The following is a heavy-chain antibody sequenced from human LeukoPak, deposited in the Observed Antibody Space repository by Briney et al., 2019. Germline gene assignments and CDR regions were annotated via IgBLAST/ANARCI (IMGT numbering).Heavy chain of an antibody. CDR2: ISGSGGST. Sequence: GGSLRLSCAASGFPFCSYAMSWVRQAPGKGLEWVSAISGSGGSTYYADSVKGRFTISRDNSKNTLYLQMNSLRAEDTAVYYCAAEKVGATDYFDYWGQGTLVTVSS. D-gene: IGHD1-26*01. CDR1: GFPFCSYA. V-gene: IGHV3-23*01. J-gene: IGHJ4*02. CDR3: AAEKVGATDYFDY.